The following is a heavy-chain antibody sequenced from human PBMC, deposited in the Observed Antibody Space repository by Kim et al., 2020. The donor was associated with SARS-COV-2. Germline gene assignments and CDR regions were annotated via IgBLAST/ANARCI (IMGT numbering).Heavy chain of an antibody. CDR1: GFTFANHP. D-gene: IGHD1-26*01. V-gene: IGHV3-30*04. J-gene: IGHJ4*02. CDR2: ISYDGSNK. CDR3: ARDRTSERSTVTYSFDY. Sequence: GGSLRLSCGASGFTFANHPIHRVRLAPGKGLEWVAVISYDGSNKFYADSVKGRFTISRDNSQNMVYLQMNSLRADDTALYYCARDRTSERSTVTYSFDYWGQGTLVTVSS.